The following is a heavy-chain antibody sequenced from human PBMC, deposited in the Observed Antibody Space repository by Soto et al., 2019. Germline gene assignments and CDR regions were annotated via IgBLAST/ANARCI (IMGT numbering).Heavy chain of an antibody. CDR1: GGSFSGYY. Sequence: SETLSLTCAVYGGSFSGYYWSWIRQPPGKGLEWIGEINHSGSTNYNPSLKSRVTISVDTSKNQFSLKLSSVTAADTAVYYCARVCCSGSYRDYYYGMDVWGQGTTVTVSS. J-gene: IGHJ6*02. V-gene: IGHV4-34*01. D-gene: IGHD1-26*01. CDR2: INHSGST. CDR3: ARVCCSGSYRDYYYGMDV.